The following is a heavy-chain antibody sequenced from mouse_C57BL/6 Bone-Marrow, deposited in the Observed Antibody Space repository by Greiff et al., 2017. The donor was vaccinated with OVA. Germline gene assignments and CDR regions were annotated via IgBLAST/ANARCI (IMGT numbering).Heavy chain of an antibody. J-gene: IGHJ3*01. CDR1: GYTFTSYW. CDR3: ATPFTLRGFAY. CDR2: IDPSDSYT. Sequence: VQLQQPGAELVKPGASVKLSCKASGYTFTSYWMQWVKQRPGQGLEWIGAIDPSDSYTNYNQKFKGKATLTVDTSSSTAYMQLSSLTSEDSAVYYCATPFTLRGFAYWGQGTLVTVSA. D-gene: IGHD1-1*01. V-gene: IGHV1-50*01.